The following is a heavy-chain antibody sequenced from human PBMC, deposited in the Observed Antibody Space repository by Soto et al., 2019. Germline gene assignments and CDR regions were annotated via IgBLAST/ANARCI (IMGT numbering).Heavy chain of an antibody. CDR3: ARADRLRYFDWLFDLDY. Sequence: QVQLVQSGAEVKKPGSSVKVSCKASGGTFSSYAISWVRQAPGQGLEWMGGIIPIFGTANYAQKFQGRVTITEDESTSTAYMDLSSLRSENMAVYYCARADRLRYFDWLFDLDYWGQGTLVTVSS. CDR2: IIPIFGTA. CDR1: GGTFSSYA. D-gene: IGHD3-9*01. J-gene: IGHJ4*02. V-gene: IGHV1-69*01.